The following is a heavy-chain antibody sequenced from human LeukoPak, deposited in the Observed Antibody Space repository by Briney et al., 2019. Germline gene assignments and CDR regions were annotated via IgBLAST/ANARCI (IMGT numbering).Heavy chain of an antibody. CDR1: GFTFNSYF. V-gene: IGHV3-21*04. J-gene: IGHJ4*02. CDR2: ISTTSTYI. D-gene: IGHD3-10*01. Sequence: PGGSLRLSCAASGFTFNSYFMNWVRQASGRGLEWVSYISTTSTYIYYADSVKGRFTISRDNAKNSLYLQMNSLRDEDTAVYFCAREGGSGSWYYFDYWGQGTLVTVSS. CDR3: AREGGSGSWYYFDY.